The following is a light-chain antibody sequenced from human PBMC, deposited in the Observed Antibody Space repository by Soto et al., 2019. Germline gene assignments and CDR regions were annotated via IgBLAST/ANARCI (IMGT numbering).Light chain of an antibody. J-gene: IGKJ1*01. V-gene: IGKV3-20*01. CDR1: QSVSSSY. CDR2: DAS. Sequence: EIVLTQSPGTLSLSPGERATLSCRSRQSVSSSYLAWYQQKPGQAPRLLIYDASSRATGIPDRFSGSGSGTDFTLTISRLEPEDFAVYYCQQYGSSPTFGQGTKVEIK. CDR3: QQYGSSPT.